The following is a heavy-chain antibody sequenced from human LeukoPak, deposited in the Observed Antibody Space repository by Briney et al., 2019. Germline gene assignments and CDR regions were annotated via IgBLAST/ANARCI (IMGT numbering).Heavy chain of an antibody. J-gene: IGHJ4*02. D-gene: IGHD3-22*01. Sequence: PSETLSLTCTVSGGSISSGGYYWSWIRQHPGKGLEWIGYIYYSGSTYYNPSLKSRVTISVDTSKNQFSLKLSSVTAADTAVYYCARGRWDSSGYYYDYWGQGTLVTVSS. CDR2: IYYSGST. CDR1: GGSISSGGYY. CDR3: ARGRWDSSGYYYDY. V-gene: IGHV4-31*03.